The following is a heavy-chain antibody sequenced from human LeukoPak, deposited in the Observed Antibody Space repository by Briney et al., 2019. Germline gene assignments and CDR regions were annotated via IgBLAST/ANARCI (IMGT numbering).Heavy chain of an antibody. CDR2: INPNSGGT. CDR1: GYTFTGYY. Sequence: ASVKVSCKASGYTFTGYYMHWVRQAPGQGLEWMGWINPNSGGTNHAQKFQGRVTMTRDTSISTAYMELSRLRSDDTAVYYCARDSSTSYYYYGMDVWGQGTTVTVSS. J-gene: IGHJ6*02. D-gene: IGHD2-2*01. CDR3: ARDSSTSYYYYGMDV. V-gene: IGHV1-2*02.